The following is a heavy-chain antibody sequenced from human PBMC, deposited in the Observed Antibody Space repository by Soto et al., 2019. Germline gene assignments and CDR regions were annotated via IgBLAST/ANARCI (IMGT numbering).Heavy chain of an antibody. D-gene: IGHD2-2*01. J-gene: IGHJ6*02. CDR3: ASARSCSKTTCRGAFSYYYFGMDV. CDR2: IIPIFDTS. Sequence: QVQLVQSVAEVKKPGSSVKVSCKASGGTFRSYAINWVRQAPGQVLECMGGIIPIFDTSNYAEKFQGRITVTSDDRTSTAYMELSSLRAEDSAIYYCASARSCSKTTCRGAFSYYYFGMDVWGQGTTFTVSS. CDR1: GGTFRSYA. V-gene: IGHV1-69*01.